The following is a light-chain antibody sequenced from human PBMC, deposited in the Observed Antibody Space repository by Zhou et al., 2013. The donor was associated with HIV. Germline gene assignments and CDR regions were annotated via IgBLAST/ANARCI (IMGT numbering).Light chain of an antibody. CDR2: TAS. Sequence: DIQMTQSPSSLSASVGDRVTITCRASQSISNYLNWYQQKPGKAPKLLIYTASSLQGGVPSRFSGSGSGTDFILTISNLQPEDFATYYCQQGYSTPLTFGGGTKVETK. CDR1: QSISNY. CDR3: QQGYSTPLT. V-gene: IGKV1-39*01. J-gene: IGKJ4*01.